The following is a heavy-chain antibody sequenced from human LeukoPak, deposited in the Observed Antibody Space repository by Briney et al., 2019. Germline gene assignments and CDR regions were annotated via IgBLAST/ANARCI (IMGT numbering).Heavy chain of an antibody. CDR3: ARQVEYCSSTSCYNFQH. CDR1: GYSFTSYW. J-gene: IGHJ1*01. V-gene: IGHV5-51*01. D-gene: IGHD2-2*02. CDR2: IYPGDSDT. Sequence: KFGESLKISCKGSGYSFTSYWIGWVRQMPGKGLEWMGIIYPGDSDTRYSPSFQGEVTISADKSSSTAYLQWSSLKASDTAMYYCARQVEYCSSTSCYNFQHWGQGTLVTVSS.